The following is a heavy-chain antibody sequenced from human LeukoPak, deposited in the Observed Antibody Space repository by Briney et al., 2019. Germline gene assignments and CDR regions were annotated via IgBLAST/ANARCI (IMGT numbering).Heavy chain of an antibody. V-gene: IGHV4-34*01. D-gene: IGHD2-2*01. CDR1: GGSFSGYY. CDR3: ARDDGWDCSSTSCLPV. Sequence: SETLSLTCAVYGGSFSGYYWSWIRQPPGKGLEWIGEINHSGSTNYNPSLKSRVTISVDTSKNQFSLKLSSVTAADTAVYYCARDDGWDCSSTSCLPVWGQGTLVTVSS. J-gene: IGHJ4*02. CDR2: INHSGST.